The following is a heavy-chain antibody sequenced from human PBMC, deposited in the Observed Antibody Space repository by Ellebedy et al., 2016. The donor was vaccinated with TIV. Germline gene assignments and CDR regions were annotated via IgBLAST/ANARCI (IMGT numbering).Heavy chain of an antibody. J-gene: IGHJ4*02. V-gene: IGHV3-30-3*01. CDR2: ISYDGSNK. CDR3: ARDTFRGLLGVFDY. Sequence: GGSLRLSCAASGFIFSNYAMHWVRQAPGKGLEWVAVISYDGSNKYYSDSVKGRFTISRDNSKNTLYLQMNSLRAEDTAVYYCARDTFRGLLGVFDYWGQGTLVTVSS. CDR1: GFIFSNYA.